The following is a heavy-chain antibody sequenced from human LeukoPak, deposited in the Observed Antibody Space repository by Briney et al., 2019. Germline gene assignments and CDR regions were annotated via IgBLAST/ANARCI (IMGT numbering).Heavy chain of an antibody. Sequence: GGSLRLSCAASGFTFRSYSMNWVRQAPGKGLEWVSATDPSSTYIYYADSVKGRFTISRDNAENSLYLQMNSLRVEDTAVYYCARAPTVLVGYCSSSSCQADYWGQGTLVTVSS. J-gene: IGHJ4*02. CDR1: GFTFRSYS. CDR3: ARAPTVLVGYCSSSSCQADY. V-gene: IGHV3-21*01. D-gene: IGHD2-2*01. CDR2: TDPSSTYI.